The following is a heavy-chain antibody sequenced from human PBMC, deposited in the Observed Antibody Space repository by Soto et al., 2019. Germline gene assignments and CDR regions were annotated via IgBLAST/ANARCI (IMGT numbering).Heavy chain of an antibody. CDR3: ARGDTYYFDY. CDR2: ISYDGSNK. V-gene: IGHV3-30-3*01. J-gene: IGHJ4*02. CDR1: GFTFSSYA. Sequence: QVQLVESGGGVVQPGRSLRLSCAASGFTFSSYAMHWVRQAPGKGLEWVAVISYDGSNKYYADSVKGRFTISRDNSKNTLYLQMTSSRAEDTAVYYCARGDTYYFDYGGQGTLVTVSS. D-gene: IGHD3-16*01.